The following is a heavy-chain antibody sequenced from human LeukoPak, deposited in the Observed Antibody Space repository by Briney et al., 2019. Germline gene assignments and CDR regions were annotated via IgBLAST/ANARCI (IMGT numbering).Heavy chain of an antibody. CDR1: GFTLSTYN. CDR2: ISTSSSYI. CDR3: ARDRDYYGSGAPDY. D-gene: IGHD3-10*01. J-gene: IGHJ4*02. V-gene: IGHV3-21*01. Sequence: GGSLRLSCAASGFTLSTYNMKWVRQAPRKGLEWVSSISTSSSYIYYADSVKGRFTISRDNARNSLYLQMNSLRAEDTAVYYCARDRDYYGSGAPDYWGQGTLVTVSS.